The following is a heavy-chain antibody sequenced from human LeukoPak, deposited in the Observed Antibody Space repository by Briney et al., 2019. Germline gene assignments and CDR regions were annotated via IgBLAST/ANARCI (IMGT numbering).Heavy chain of an antibody. J-gene: IGHJ4*02. CDR2: ITASGGST. D-gene: IGHD1-1*01. V-gene: IGHV3-23*01. CDR3: SKLVLFSGTTGDLNY. CDR1: GFSFSSYA. Sequence: GGSLRLSCAASGFSFSSYAMSWVRQAPGKGLEWVSTITASGGSTYYADSVKGRFTISRDNSKNTLYLQINSLRAEDTALYYCSKLVLFSGTTGDLNYWGQGTLVTVSS.